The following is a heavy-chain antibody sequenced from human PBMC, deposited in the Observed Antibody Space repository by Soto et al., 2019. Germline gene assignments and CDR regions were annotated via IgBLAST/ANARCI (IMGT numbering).Heavy chain of an antibody. CDR3: AREIYDSDTGPNFQYYFDS. D-gene: IGHD3-22*01. V-gene: IGHV5-10-1*01. CDR2: IDPSDSQT. J-gene: IGHJ4*02. CDR1: GYSFAGYW. Sequence: GESLKISCKGSGYSFAGYWITCVRQKPWKGLEWMGLIDPSDSQTYYSPSFRGHVTISVTKSITTVFRQWSSLRASDTAMYYCAREIYDSDTGPNFQYYFDSWGQGTPVTVAS.